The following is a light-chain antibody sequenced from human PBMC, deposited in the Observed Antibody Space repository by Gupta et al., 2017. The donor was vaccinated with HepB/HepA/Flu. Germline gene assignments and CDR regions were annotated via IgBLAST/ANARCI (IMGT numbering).Light chain of an antibody. CDR3: STYAGTTSGL. Sequence: TISCSGTSSDIGTYNLVSWYQQRPGKAPKLIIDEVNKRPSGVSNRFSGSKSANTASLTISALQSDDEADYFCSTYAGTTSGLCGEVTKVTVL. V-gene: IGLV2-23*02. CDR1: SSDIGTYNL. CDR2: EVN. J-gene: IGLJ2*01.